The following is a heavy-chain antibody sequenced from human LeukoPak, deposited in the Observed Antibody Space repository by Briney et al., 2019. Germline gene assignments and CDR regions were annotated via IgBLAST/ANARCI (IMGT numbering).Heavy chain of an antibody. CDR2: IYRGGNT. CDR3: AGPAAAGGH. Sequence: GGSLRLSCAASGFNVTSIYMTWVRQAPGKGLECVSVIYRGGNTEHADSVKGRFIISRHSVKNTVYPQMNSLRPEDTAVYYCAGPAAAGGHWGQGTLVTVST. D-gene: IGHD6-13*01. V-gene: IGHV3-53*04. CDR1: GFNVTSIY. J-gene: IGHJ4*02.